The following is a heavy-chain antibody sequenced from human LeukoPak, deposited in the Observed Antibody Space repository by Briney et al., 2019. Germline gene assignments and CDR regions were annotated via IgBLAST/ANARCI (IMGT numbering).Heavy chain of an antibody. CDR1: GFSFEDYA. J-gene: IGHJ4*02. Sequence: GGSLRLSCTASGFSFEDYAIHWVRQAPGKGLEWVSDVSGDGVSTSYGDSVKGRFTISRDNANNLLYLQMNSLTAEDTAVFYCARVGSRGYYFDYWGQGTLVSVSS. CDR2: VSGDGVST. CDR3: ARVGSRGYYFDY. D-gene: IGHD1-26*01. V-gene: IGHV3-43*02.